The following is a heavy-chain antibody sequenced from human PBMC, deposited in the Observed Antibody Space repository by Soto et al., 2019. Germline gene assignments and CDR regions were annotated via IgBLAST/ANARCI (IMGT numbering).Heavy chain of an antibody. D-gene: IGHD2-15*01. V-gene: IGHV1-69*13. CDR2: IIPIFGTA. CDR1: GGTFSSYA. CDR3: ARGCSGGSCYPPGYNWFDP. Sequence: GAPVKVSCNASGGTFSSYAISWVRQAPGQGLEWMGGIIPIFGTANYAQKFQGRVTITADESTSTAYMELSSLRSEDTAVYYCARGCSGGSCYPPGYNWFDPWGQGTLVTVSS. J-gene: IGHJ5*02.